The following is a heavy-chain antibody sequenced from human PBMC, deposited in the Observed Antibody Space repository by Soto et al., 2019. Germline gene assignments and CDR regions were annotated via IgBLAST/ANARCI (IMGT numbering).Heavy chain of an antibody. Sequence: EVQLVESGGGLVQPGGSLQLSCAASGFTFSGSAMHWVRQASGKGLEWVGRIRSKANSYATAYAASVKGRFTISRDDSKNTAYLQMNSLKTEDTAVYYCTRHPDYGGRFYYYGMDVWGQGTTVTVSS. V-gene: IGHV3-73*02. J-gene: IGHJ6*02. CDR3: TRHPDYGGRFYYYGMDV. CDR2: IRSKANSYAT. CDR1: GFTFSGSA. D-gene: IGHD4-17*01.